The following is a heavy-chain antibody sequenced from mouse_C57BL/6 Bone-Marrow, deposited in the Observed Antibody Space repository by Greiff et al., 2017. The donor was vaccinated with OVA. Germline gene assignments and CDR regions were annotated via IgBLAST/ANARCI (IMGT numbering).Heavy chain of an antibody. Sequence: VQLQQSGTVLARPGASVKMSCKTSGYTFTSYWMHWVKQRPGQGLEWIGAIYPGNSDTSYNQKFKGKAKLTAVTSASTAYMELSSLTNEDSAVYYCTPSTVVATDYAMDYWGQGTSVTVSS. D-gene: IGHD1-1*01. V-gene: IGHV1-5*01. CDR2: IYPGNSDT. CDR3: TPSTVVATDYAMDY. CDR1: GYTFTSYW. J-gene: IGHJ4*01.